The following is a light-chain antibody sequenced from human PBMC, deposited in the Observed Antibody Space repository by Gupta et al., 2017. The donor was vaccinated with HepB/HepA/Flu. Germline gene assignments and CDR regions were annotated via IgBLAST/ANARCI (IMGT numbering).Light chain of an antibody. V-gene: IGLV3-1*01. CDR3: QAWDSSTGV. CDR1: KLGDKY. CDR2: QDS. Sequence: SYELTQPPSVSVSPGQTASITCSGDKLGDKYACWYQQKPGQSPVLVIYQDSKRPSGIPERFSGSNSGNTATLTISGTQARDEADYYCQAWDSSTGVFGTGTKFTVL. J-gene: IGLJ1*01.